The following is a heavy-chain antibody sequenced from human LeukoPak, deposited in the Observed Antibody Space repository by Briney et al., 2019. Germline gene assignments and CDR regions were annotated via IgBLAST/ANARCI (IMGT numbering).Heavy chain of an antibody. V-gene: IGHV4-4*07. Sequence: KPSETLSLTCTVSGGSISNFYWSWIRQPAGKTLEWIGRIYTSGSTNYNPSLKSRVTVSVDTSKNQFSLKLSSVTAADTAVYFCAGETTGAGTARPFDYWGQGTLVTVSS. J-gene: IGHJ4*02. CDR3: AGETTGAGTARPFDY. CDR2: IYTSGST. D-gene: IGHD6-13*01. CDR1: GGSISNFY.